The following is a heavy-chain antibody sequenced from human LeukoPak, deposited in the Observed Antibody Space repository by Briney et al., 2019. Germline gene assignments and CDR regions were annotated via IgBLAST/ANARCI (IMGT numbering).Heavy chain of an antibody. Sequence: GASVKVPCKASGYIFAIYAMIWVRQAPGQGLELMGWINTNTGNPTYAQGFTGRFVFSLDTSVSTAYLQISSLKAEDTAVYYCARDYNLTLGTTTYFQHWGQGTLVTVSS. D-gene: IGHD1-1*01. CDR2: INTNTGNP. CDR1: GYIFAIYA. CDR3: ARDYNLTLGTTTYFQH. J-gene: IGHJ1*01. V-gene: IGHV7-4-1*02.